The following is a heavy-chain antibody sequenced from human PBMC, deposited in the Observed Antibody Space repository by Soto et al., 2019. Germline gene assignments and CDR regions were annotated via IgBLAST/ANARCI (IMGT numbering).Heavy chain of an antibody. CDR2: ISSSSSTI. V-gene: IGHV3-48*02. D-gene: IGHD2-15*01. CDR3: ARDGLGYCSGGSCYTYYYYGMDV. J-gene: IGHJ6*02. Sequence: PGGSLRVSCAASGFTFSSYSMNWVRQAPGKGLEWVSYISSSSSTIYYADSVKGRFTISRDNAKNSLYLQMNSLRDEDTAVYYCARDGLGYCSGGSCYTYYYYGMDVWGHGTTVTVSS. CDR1: GFTFSSYS.